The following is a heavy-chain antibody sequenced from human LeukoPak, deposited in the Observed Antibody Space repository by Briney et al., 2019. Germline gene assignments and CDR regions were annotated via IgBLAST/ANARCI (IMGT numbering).Heavy chain of an antibody. CDR3: ARGSSITWSRAWFDP. D-gene: IGHD5/OR15-5a*01. V-gene: IGHV1-8*01. CDR2: MNPNSGNA. Sequence: ASVKVSCKASGYSFTSYDINWVRQATGQGLEWMGWMNPNSGNAGYAQKFQDRVTMTRDTSISTAYMELSSLRSEDTAVYYCARGSSITWSRAWFDPWGQGTLVTVSS. J-gene: IGHJ5*02. CDR1: GYSFTSYD.